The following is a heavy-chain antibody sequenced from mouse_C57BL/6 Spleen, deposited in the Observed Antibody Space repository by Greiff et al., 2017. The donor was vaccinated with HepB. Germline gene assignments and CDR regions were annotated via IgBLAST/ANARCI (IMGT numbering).Heavy chain of an antibody. D-gene: IGHD2-4*01. CDR2: INPNNGGP. CDR3: ASSTCYYDYDGFAY. Sequence: EVQLQQSGPELVKPGASVKMSCKASGYTFTDYNMHWVKQSHGKSLEWIGYINPNNGGPSYNQKFKGKATLTVNKSSSTAYMELRSLTSEDSDFYYCASSTCYYDYDGFAYWGQGTLVTVSA. J-gene: IGHJ3*01. V-gene: IGHV1-22*01. CDR1: GYTFTDYN.